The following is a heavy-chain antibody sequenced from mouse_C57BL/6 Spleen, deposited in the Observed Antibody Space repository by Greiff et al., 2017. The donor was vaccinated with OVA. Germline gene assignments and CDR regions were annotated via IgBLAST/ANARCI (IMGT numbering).Heavy chain of an antibody. CDR2: IDPSDSYT. CDR3: ARYLSHYYDYPDESKCY. J-gene: IGHJ4*01. D-gene: IGHD2-4*01. V-gene: IGHV1-50*01. CDR1: GYTFTSYW. Sequence: QVQLQQPGAELVKPGASVKLSCKASGYTFTSYWMQWVKQRPGQGLEWIGEIDPSDSYTNYNQKFKSKATLTVDTSSSTAYMQLSSLTSEDSAVYYCARYLSHYYDYPDESKCYWGKGPSVTVST.